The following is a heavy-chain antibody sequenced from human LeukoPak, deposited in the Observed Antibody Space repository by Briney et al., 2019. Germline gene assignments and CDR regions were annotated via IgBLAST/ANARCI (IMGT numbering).Heavy chain of an antibody. CDR2: INSSGGST. Sequence: ASVKVSCKASGYTFTNSYIHWVRQTPGQGLEWMGIINSSGGSTTYAQKFQGRVTMTRDTSTSTVYMELSSLRSEDTAVYYCARSGAMAGLLDYWGQGTLVIVSS. J-gene: IGHJ4*02. CDR1: GYTFTNSY. D-gene: IGHD6-19*01. CDR3: ARSGAMAGLLDY. V-gene: IGHV1-46*01.